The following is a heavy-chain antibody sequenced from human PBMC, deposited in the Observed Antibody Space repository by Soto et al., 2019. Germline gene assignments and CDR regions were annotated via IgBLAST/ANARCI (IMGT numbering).Heavy chain of an antibody. V-gene: IGHV4-34*01. Sequence: QVQLQQWGAGLLKPSETLSLTCAVYGGSLSGYYWSWIRQSPGKGLEWIGEINHRGSSDYNPSLKSRVTTSIDASKNHVSLELTSVTAADTAVYYCARSDNRNSLYGVDVWGQGTAVTVSS. J-gene: IGHJ6*02. CDR3: ARSDNRNSLYGVDV. CDR1: GGSLSGYY. D-gene: IGHD1-7*01. CDR2: INHRGSS.